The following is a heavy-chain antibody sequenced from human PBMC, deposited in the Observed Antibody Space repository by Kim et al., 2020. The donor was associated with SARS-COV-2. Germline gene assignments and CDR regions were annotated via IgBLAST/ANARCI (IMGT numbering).Heavy chain of an antibody. CDR3: AKGVHDYSNYVAFDI. J-gene: IGHJ3*02. Sequence: DSVKGRFTISRDNSKNTLYLQMNSLRAEDTAVFYCAKGVHDYSNYVAFDIWGQGTMVTVSS. D-gene: IGHD4-4*01. V-gene: IGHV3-30*02.